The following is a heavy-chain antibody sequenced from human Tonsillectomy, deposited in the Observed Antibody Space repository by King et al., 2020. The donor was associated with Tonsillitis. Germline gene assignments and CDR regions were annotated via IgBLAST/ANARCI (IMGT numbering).Heavy chain of an antibody. V-gene: IGHV5-10-1*03. CDR2: IDPSDSYT. Sequence: QLVQSGAEVKEPGESLRISCKGSGYTFSRYWITWVRQMPGKGLEWMGRIDPSDSYTNYSPSFQGLVTISTDNSISTAYLQWSSLQASDTAMYYCARIAYCGGDCYSATFDYWGQGTLITVSS. CDR3: ARIAYCGGDCYSATFDY. D-gene: IGHD2-21*02. CDR1: GYTFSRYW. J-gene: IGHJ4*02.